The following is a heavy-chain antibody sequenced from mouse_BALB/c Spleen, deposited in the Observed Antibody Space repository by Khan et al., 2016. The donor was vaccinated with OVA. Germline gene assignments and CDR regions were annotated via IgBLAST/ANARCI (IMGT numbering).Heavy chain of an antibody. Sequence: QIQLVQSGAELARPGASVTMSCKTSGYTFTTYTLHWVKQRPGRRLEWIGYINPSNDYTNYNQQFTDKSTLTADKSSSTAYMQLISLTSEASAVYYCARSGQLGLRGGFTYWGQGTPVTVSA. V-gene: IGHV1-4*01. CDR1: GYTFTTYT. D-gene: IGHD3-2*01. J-gene: IGHJ3*01. CDR3: ARSGQLGLRGGFTY. CDR2: INPSNDYT.